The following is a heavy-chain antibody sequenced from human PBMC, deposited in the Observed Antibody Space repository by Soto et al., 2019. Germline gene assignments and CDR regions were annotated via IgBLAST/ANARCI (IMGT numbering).Heavy chain of an antibody. CDR3: ARTLIQLWGIDY. V-gene: IGHV4-31*03. D-gene: IGHD5-18*01. CDR1: GGSISSGGYC. Sequence: QVQLQESGPGLVKPSQTLSLTCTVSGGSISSGGYCWSWIRQHPGKGLEWIGYIYYSGSTYYNPSLKSRVTISVDTSKNQFSLKLSSVTAADTAVYYYARTLIQLWGIDYWGQGTLVTVSS. CDR2: IYYSGST. J-gene: IGHJ4*02.